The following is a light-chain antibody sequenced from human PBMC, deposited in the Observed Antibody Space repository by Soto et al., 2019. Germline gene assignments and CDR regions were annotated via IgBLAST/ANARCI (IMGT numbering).Light chain of an antibody. Sequence: QSVLTQLASVXGSPGQSITISCTGRDVGGYNYVSWYQQHPGKAPKLMIYDVSNRPSGVSNRFSGSKSGNTASLTISGLQVEDEADYYCSSYTNSNTLVFGTGTKVTVL. CDR3: SSYTNSNTLV. CDR2: DVS. V-gene: IGLV2-14*01. CDR1: RDVGGYNY. J-gene: IGLJ1*01.